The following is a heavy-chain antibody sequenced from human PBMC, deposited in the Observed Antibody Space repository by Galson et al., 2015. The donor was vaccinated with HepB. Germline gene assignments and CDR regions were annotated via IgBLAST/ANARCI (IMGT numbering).Heavy chain of an antibody. J-gene: IGHJ6*03. CDR2: ISGSGGST. CDR1: GFTFSSYA. Sequence: SLRLSCAASGFTFSSYAMSWVRQAPGKGLEWVSAISGSGGSTYYADSVKGRFTISRDNSKNSLYLQMNSLRDEDTAVYYCARDGYGDPYYYYYYMDVWGKGTTVTVSS. V-gene: IGHV3-23*01. CDR3: ARDGYGDPYYYYYYMDV. D-gene: IGHD4-17*01.